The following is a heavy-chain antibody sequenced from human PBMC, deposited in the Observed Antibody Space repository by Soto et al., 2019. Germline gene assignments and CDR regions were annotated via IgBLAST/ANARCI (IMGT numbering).Heavy chain of an antibody. CDR1: GFTYSNND. Sequence: EVQLMESGGSLVQPGGSLRLSCAASGFTYSNNDTTWVRQSPGKGPEWVSTITGGGSTSYADSVKGRFTISRDNSKNMLFLQMNSLRVEDTALHYCVKNRGNYDGWGQRTLVTVSS. D-gene: IGHD3-16*01. CDR2: ITGGGST. CDR3: VKNRGNYDG. V-gene: IGHV3-23*01. J-gene: IGHJ4*02.